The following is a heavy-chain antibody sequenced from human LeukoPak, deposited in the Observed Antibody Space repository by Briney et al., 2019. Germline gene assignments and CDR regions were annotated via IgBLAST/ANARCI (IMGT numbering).Heavy chain of an antibody. J-gene: IGHJ3*02. V-gene: IGHV4-39*07. CDR1: GGSISSSSYY. D-gene: IGHD4-23*01. CDR3: ARGMYGGNSDAFDI. CDR2: MYYSGST. Sequence: SETLSLTCTVSGGSISSSSYYWGWIRQPPGKGLEWIGSMYYSGSTYYNPSLKSRVTISVDTSKNQFSLKLSSVTAADTAVYYCARGMYGGNSDAFDIWGQGTMVTVSS.